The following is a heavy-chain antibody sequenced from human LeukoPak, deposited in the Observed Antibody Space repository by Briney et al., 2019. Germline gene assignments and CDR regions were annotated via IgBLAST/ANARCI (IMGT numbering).Heavy chain of an antibody. Sequence: SETLSLTCTVSGGSISSYYWSWIRLPPGKGLEWIGYIYYSGSTTYNPSLKSRVTISVDTSMNQFSLKLSSVTAADTAVYYCARDPIRDGYNLLSPSGDYWGQGTLVTVSS. V-gene: IGHV4-59*01. CDR3: ARDPIRDGYNLLSPSGDY. J-gene: IGHJ4*02. CDR2: IYYSGST. D-gene: IGHD5-24*01. CDR1: GGSISSYY.